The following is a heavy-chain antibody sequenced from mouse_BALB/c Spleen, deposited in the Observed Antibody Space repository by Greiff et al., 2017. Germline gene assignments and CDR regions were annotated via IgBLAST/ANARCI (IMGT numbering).Heavy chain of an antibody. Sequence: QVQLQQSGAELVRPGTSVKVSCKASGYAFTNYLIQWVKQRPGQGLEWIGVINPGSGGTNYNEKFKGKATLTADKSSSTAYMQLSSLTSDDSAVYFCARWYYYGEDAMDYWGQGTSVTVSS. CDR2: INPGSGGT. V-gene: IGHV1-54*01. D-gene: IGHD1-1*01. J-gene: IGHJ4*01. CDR1: GYAFTNYL. CDR3: ARWYYYGEDAMDY.